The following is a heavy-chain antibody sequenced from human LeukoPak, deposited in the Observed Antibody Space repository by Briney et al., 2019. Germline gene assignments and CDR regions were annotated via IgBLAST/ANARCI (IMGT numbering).Heavy chain of an antibody. CDR2: ISYDGSNK. D-gene: IGHD6-19*01. J-gene: IGHJ4*02. V-gene: IGHV3-30*04. CDR1: GFTFSSYA. Sequence: PGRSLRLSCAASGFTFSSYAMHWVRQAPGKGLXXXXVISYDGSNKYYADSVKGRFTISRDNSKNTLYLQMNSLRAEDTAVYYCARDRAIAVAGNFDYWGQGTLVTVSS. CDR3: ARDRAIAVAGNFDY.